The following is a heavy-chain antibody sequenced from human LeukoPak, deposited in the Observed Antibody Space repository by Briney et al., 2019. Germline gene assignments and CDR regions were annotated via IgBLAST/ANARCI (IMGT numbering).Heavy chain of an antibody. D-gene: IGHD3-10*01. CDR1: GFPLRSFL. V-gene: IGHV3-21*04. CDR3: AKSLFTSAAGSGRASDI. Sequence: GGSLRLFYAASGFPLRSFLVQGLRPAPGGGRVEVSPICSSSSYIYYADSVKGRFTISRDNYKNTLYLQMDSLRAEDTAVYYCAKSLFTSAAGSGRASDIWGQGTMVTVSS. CDR2: ICSSSSYI. J-gene: IGHJ3*02.